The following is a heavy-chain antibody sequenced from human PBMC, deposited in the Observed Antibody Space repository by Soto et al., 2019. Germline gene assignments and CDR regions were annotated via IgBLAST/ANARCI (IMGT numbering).Heavy chain of an antibody. CDR2: ISAYNGNT. CDR1: GYTFTSYG. Sequence: QVQLVQSGAEVKKPGASVKVSCKASGYTFTSYGISWVRQAPGQGLAWMGWISAYNGNTNYAQKLQGRVTMTTDTSTSTAYMELRSLRSDDTAVYYCARDTYYYDSSGYFYNYWGQGTLVTVSS. D-gene: IGHD3-22*01. CDR3: ARDTYYYDSSGYFYNY. J-gene: IGHJ4*02. V-gene: IGHV1-18*01.